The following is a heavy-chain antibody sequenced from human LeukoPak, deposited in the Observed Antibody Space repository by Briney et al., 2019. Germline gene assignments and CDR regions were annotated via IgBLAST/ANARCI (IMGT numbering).Heavy chain of an antibody. D-gene: IGHD3-10*01. Sequence: GGSLRLSCAASGFTFSSYEMNWVRQAPGKGLEWVSYISSSGSTIYYADSVKGRFTISRDNAKNSLYLQMNSLRAEDTAVYYCARVSGITMVRGVIPADDAFDIWGQGTMVTVSS. CDR3: ARVSGITMVRGVIPADDAFDI. V-gene: IGHV3-48*03. CDR2: ISSSGSTI. CDR1: GFTFSSYE. J-gene: IGHJ3*02.